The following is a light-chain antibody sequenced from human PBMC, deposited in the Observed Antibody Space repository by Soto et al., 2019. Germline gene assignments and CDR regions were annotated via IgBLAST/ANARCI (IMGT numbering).Light chain of an antibody. V-gene: IGKV3-20*01. J-gene: IGKJ3*01. Sequence: EIVLTQSPATLSVSPGELATLSWRTSHSVGTNLSLYQQKPCQAPRVLIYGASSRATGIPDRLSGSGYGTDFPRTISRLEPEDFAVYYCQQYATXPFTFGPGTKVXI. CDR1: HSVGTN. CDR2: GAS. CDR3: QQYATXPFT.